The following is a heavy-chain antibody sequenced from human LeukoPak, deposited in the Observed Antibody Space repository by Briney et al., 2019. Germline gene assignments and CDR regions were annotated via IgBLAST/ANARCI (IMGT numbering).Heavy chain of an antibody. V-gene: IGHV4-4*02. Sequence: SETLSLTCAVSGGSITNSYWWTWVRQSPGKGLEWVGEIYYSGSTSYNPSLKSRVTMSVDKSKNQFSLKLSSVTAADTAFYFCARAGGRDFHFDSWGQGTLVTVSS. J-gene: IGHJ4*02. CDR2: IYYSGST. CDR1: GGSITNSYW. CDR3: ARAGGRDFHFDS. D-gene: IGHD5-12*01.